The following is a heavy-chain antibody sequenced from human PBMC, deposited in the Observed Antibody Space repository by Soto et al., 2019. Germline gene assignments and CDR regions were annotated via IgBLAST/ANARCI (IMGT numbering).Heavy chain of an antibody. CDR2: ISSSSSYI. V-gene: IGHV3-21*01. CDR3: ARGPITISLWPLNYGMDV. CDR1: GFSVTANY. D-gene: IGHD3-3*01. J-gene: IGHJ6*02. Sequence: GGSLRLSCEVSGFSVTANYMNWVRQAPGKGLVWVSSISSSSSYIYYADSVKGRFTISRDNAKNSLYLQMNSLRAEDTAVYYCARGPITISLWPLNYGMDVWGQGTTVTVSS.